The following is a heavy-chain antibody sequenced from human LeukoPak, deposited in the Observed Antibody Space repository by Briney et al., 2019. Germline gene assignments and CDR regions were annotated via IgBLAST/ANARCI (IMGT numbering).Heavy chain of an antibody. CDR3: ARNSRYRSSTSCYSDY. V-gene: IGHV3-11*06. Sequence: PGGSLRLSCAASGFTFSDYYMSWIRQAPGKGLEWVSYISSSSSYTNYADSVKGRFTISRDNAKNSLYLQMNSLRAEDTAVYYCARNSRYRSSTSCYSDYWGQGTLVTVSS. D-gene: IGHD2-2*01. J-gene: IGHJ4*02. CDR2: ISSSSSYT. CDR1: GFTFSDYY.